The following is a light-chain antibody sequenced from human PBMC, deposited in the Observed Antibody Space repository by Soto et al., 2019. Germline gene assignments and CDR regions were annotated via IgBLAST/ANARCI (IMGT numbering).Light chain of an antibody. V-gene: IGLV2-14*01. J-gene: IGLJ1*01. CDR1: SSDVGGYNY. Sequence: QSVLTQPASVSGSPGQSITISCTGTSSDVGGYNYVSWYQQHPGKAPKLMIYDVSNRPSGVSNRFSGSKSGNTASLTISGFQVEDEADYYCSSYTSSSTPYVFGPGTKVPAL. CDR3: SSYTSSSTPYV. CDR2: DVS.